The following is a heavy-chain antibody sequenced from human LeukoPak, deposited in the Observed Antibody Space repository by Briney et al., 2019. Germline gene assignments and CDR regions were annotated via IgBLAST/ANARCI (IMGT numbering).Heavy chain of an antibody. CDR2: ISSTGSAI. V-gene: IGHV3-48*03. Sequence: GGSLRLSCAGFGFTFRSYEMNWVRQAPGKGLEWISYISSTGSAIYYADSVKGRFTISRDNAKNSLYLQINSLRAEDTAVYYCPRVFSYYTYSFDYWGQGTLVTVSS. CDR3: PRVFSYYTYSFDY. D-gene: IGHD3-22*01. J-gene: IGHJ4*02. CDR1: GFTFRSYE.